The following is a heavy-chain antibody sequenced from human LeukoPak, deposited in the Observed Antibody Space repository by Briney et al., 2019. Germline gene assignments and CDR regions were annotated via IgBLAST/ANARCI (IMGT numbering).Heavy chain of an antibody. Sequence: TGGSLRLSCAASGFTFSSYSMNWVRQPPGKGLEWVSSISSSSSYIYYADSVKGRFTISRDNAKNSLYLQMNSLRAEDTAVYYCARDGQLGYCSSTSCYPHFDYWGQGTLVTVSS. CDR2: ISSSSSYI. J-gene: IGHJ4*02. CDR3: ARDGQLGYCSSTSCYPHFDY. V-gene: IGHV3-21*01. D-gene: IGHD2-2*01. CDR1: GFTFSSYS.